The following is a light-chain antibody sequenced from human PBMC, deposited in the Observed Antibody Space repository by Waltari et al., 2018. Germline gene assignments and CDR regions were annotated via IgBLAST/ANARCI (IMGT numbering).Light chain of an antibody. CDR3: NSRDTSADRLVI. Sequence: SSELTQDPTVSVALGQTVRITCQGDSLRSFYATWYQQKPRQAPLLVIYGKNNRPAGIPARFSGSSAGDTAFLTITGAQAEDEADYHCNSRDTSADRLVICGGGTKLTVL. V-gene: IGLV3-19*01. J-gene: IGLJ2*01. CDR2: GKN. CDR1: SLRSFY.